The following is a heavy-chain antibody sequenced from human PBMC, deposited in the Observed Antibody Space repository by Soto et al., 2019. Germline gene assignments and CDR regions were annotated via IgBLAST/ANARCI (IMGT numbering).Heavy chain of an antibody. D-gene: IGHD2-8*01. CDR3: AKGFPRLQLDTNAWEN. V-gene: IGHV3-23*01. J-gene: IGHJ4*02. CDR1: GFPFSSFA. CDR2: ISGNGVAT. Sequence: EVQLWDSGGGLVQPGGALRLSCAASGFPFSSFAMCWLRQAPGKGLVWVSYISGNGVATSYADSVKGRFTTSRDNSKNVLYLQLNSLRDEDTAVYYCAKGFPRLQLDTNAWENWGQGTLVTVSS.